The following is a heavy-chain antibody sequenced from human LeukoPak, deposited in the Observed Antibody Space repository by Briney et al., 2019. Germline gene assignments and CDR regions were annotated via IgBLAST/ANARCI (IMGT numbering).Heavy chain of an antibody. CDR3: ARARGIVVPSPFDY. CDR1: GYTFTSYG. CDR2: ISDYNGNT. V-gene: IGHV1-18*01. J-gene: IGHJ4*02. Sequence: ASVKVSCKASGYTFTSYGISWVRQAPGQGLEWMGWISDYNGNTNYAQKLQGRVTMTTDTSTSTAYMELRSLRSDDTAVYYCARARGIVVPSPFDYWGQGTLVTVSS. D-gene: IGHD2-2*01.